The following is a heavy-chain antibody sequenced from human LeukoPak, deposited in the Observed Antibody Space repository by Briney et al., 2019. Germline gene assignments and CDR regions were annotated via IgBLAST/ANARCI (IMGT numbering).Heavy chain of an antibody. J-gene: IGHJ6*02. CDR3: ARKTAFAVAGPLNL. D-gene: IGHD6-19*01. Sequence: GASVKVSCKTSGYRFTGYYIHWVRQAPGQGLEWMGWIDPNSGGTNYAQKFQGGVSLTRDTSVSTVHMDLTRLRSDDTAIYYCARKTAFAVAGPLNLWGPGAPVTGPS. V-gene: IGHV1-2*02. CDR2: IDPNSGGT. CDR1: GYRFTGYY.